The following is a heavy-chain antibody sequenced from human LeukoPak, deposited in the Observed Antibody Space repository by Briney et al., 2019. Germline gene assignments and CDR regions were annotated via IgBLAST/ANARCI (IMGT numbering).Heavy chain of an antibody. D-gene: IGHD3-22*01. V-gene: IGHV3-30*18. CDR2: ISYDGTNN. J-gene: IGHJ4*02. Sequence: PGGSLRLSCAASGFTVSSNYMSWVRQAPGKGLEWVAVISYDGTNNYYVDSVKGRFTISRDNSKSTLYLEMNSLRAEDTAVYYCAKGCFHDSSGYSEYYFDNWGQGTLVTVSS. CDR1: GFTVSSNY. CDR3: AKGCFHDSSGYSEYYFDN.